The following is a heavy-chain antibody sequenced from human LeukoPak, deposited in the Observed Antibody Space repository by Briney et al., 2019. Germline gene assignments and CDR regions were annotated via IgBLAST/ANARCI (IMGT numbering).Heavy chain of an antibody. V-gene: IGHV4-38-2*02. CDR2: IYHSGAT. CDR1: GYSISSGYY. J-gene: IGHJ4*02. Sequence: SGTLSLTCTVSGYSISSGYYWGWIRQSPEKGLEWIGSIYHSGATYYNPSLKSRVTISVDTSKNQFSLKVTSVTAADTAVYYCARDLGMAGIAPVDYWGQGTLVTVSS. D-gene: IGHD6-19*01. CDR3: ARDLGMAGIAPVDY.